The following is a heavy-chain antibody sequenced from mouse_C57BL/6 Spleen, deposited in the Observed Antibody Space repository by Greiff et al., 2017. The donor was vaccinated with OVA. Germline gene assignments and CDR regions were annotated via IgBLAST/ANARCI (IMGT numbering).Heavy chain of an antibody. CDR3: SRSTVLMTGAMDY. CDR2: INPSNGGT. CDR1: GYTFTSYW. Sequence: VQLQQPGTELVKPGASVKLSCKASGYTFTSYWMHWVKQRPGQGLEWIGNINPSNGGTNYNEKFKSKATLTVDKSSSTAYMQLSSLTSEDSAVYNCSRSTVLMTGAMDYWGQGTSVTVSS. V-gene: IGHV1-53*01. J-gene: IGHJ4*01. D-gene: IGHD1-1*01.